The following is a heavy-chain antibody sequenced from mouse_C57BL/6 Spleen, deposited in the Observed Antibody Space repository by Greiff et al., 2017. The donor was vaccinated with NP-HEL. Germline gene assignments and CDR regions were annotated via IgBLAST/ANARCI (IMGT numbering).Heavy chain of an antibody. Sequence: VKLQQSGAELVRPGASVTLSCKASGYTFTDYEMHWVKQTPVHGLEWIGAIDPETGGTAYNQKFKGKAILTADKSSSTAYMELRSLTSEDSAVYYCTRRYYYGSSYGKNYYAMDYWGQGTSVTVSS. CDR1: GYTFTDYE. D-gene: IGHD1-1*01. CDR3: TRRYYYGSSYGKNYYAMDY. J-gene: IGHJ4*01. V-gene: IGHV1-15*01. CDR2: IDPETGGT.